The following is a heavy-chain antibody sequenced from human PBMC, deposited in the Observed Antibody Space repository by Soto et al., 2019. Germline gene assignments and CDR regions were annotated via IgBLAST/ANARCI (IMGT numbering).Heavy chain of an antibody. CDR1: GYTFTSYG. CDR2: ISAYNGNT. J-gene: IGHJ5*01. V-gene: IGHV1-18*04. Sequence: QVQLVQSGAEVKKPGASVKVSCKASGYTFTSYGISWVRQAPGQGLEWMGWISAYNGNTNYAQKLQGRVTMTKNTSTSRADVEMTSLRSDDTVVYYWAGDQRWFEPCGQETLVTVSS. CDR3: AGDQRWFEP.